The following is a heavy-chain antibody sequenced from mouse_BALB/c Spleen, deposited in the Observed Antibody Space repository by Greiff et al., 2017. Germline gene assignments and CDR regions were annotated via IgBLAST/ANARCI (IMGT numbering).Heavy chain of an antibody. D-gene: IGHD2-4*01. CDR2: INPYNDGT. V-gene: IGHV1-14*01. CDR3: ARGGDYGGAWFAY. J-gene: IGHJ3*01. CDR1: GYTFTSYV. Sequence: VQLQQSGPELVKPGASVKMSCKASGYTFTSYVMHWVKQKPGQGLEWIGYINPYNDGTKYNEKFKGKATLTSDKSSSTAYMELSSLTSEDSAVYYCARGGDYGGAWFAYWGQGTLVTVSA.